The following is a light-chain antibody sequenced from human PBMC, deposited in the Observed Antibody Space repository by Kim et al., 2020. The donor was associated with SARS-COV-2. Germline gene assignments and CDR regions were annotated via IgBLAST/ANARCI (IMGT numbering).Light chain of an antibody. V-gene: IGKV3-11*01. CDR2: DAS. Sequence: ASGESATLSFRSSQSVSSYLGWYQQKPGQAPRLLIYDASNRATGIPARFSGSGSGTDFTLTISRLEPEDFAVYYCQQRSNWPRRTFGQGTKVDIK. CDR3: QQRSNWPRRT. J-gene: IGKJ1*01. CDR1: QSVSSY.